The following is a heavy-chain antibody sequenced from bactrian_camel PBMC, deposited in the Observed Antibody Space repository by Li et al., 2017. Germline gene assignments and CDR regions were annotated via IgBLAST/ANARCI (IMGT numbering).Heavy chain of an antibody. CDR1: EFTFSIFR. CDR2: IAAATGRT. Sequence: HVQLVESGGGSVQPGGSLRLSCAALEFTFSIFRMYWVRQAPGKGLEWVSTIAAATGRTYYADSVKGRFTISQDNAKNTVYLQMNSLKPEDTAVYYCAADSDFSWVSYGGESPCSQYKYNYWGQGTQVTVS. V-gene: IGHV3S1*01. J-gene: IGHJ4*01. D-gene: IGHD3*01. CDR3: AADSDFSWVSYGGESPCSQYKYNY.